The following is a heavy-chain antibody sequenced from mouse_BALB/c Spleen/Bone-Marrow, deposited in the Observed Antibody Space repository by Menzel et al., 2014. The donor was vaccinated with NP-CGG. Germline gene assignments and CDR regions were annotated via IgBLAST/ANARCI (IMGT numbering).Heavy chain of an antibody. CDR1: GYTFTDYV. CDR3: AKLTHGFYYVVY. Sequence: VKLKESGAEVVKPGVSVKISCEGSGYTFTDYVMHWVKQSHGKSLEWTGVISTYYGDVNYSQKFKGKATMTVDKSSSTANMNQARLSSEDSPIYYCAKLTHGFYYVVYGGQGTALTV. J-gene: IGHJ2*01. V-gene: IGHV1S137*01. CDR2: ISTYYGDV. D-gene: IGHD1-1*01.